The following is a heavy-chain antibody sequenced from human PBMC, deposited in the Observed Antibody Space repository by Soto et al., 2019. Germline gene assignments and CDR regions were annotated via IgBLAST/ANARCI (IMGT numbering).Heavy chain of an antibody. V-gene: IGHV3-23*01. J-gene: IGHJ5*02. CDR2: ISGSGGAT. D-gene: IGHD3-16*01. CDR1: GFTFSNYA. CDR3: AKDGLGTLPYNWFDP. Sequence: EVQLLESGGGLVQPGGSLRVSCAASGFTFSNYAMSWVRQAPGSGLEWVSAISGSGGATYYAGSVKGRFTISRDNSKNTLYLQMNSLRAEDTAVYYCAKDGLGTLPYNWFDPWGQGTLVTVSS.